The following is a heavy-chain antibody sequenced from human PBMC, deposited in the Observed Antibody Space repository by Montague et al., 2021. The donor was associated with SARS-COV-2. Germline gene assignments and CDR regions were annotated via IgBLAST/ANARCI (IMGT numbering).Heavy chain of an antibody. V-gene: IGHV3-23*01. CDR1: GFTFSSYC. CDR3: ANRGVRYFDAQGVWYYFDY. J-gene: IGHJ4*02. D-gene: IGHD3-9*01. CDR2: ISDSGCST. Sequence: SLRLSCAASGFTFSSYCMTWVRQAPGKGLEWGSTISDSGCSTYYADPVKGRFTISRDNSKNTLYLQMNSLRAEDTAVYYCANRGVRYFDAQGVWYYFDYWGQGTLVTASS.